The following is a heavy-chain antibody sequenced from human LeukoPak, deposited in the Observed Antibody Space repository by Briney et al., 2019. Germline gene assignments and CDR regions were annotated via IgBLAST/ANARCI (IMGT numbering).Heavy chain of an antibody. Sequence: PGGSLRLSCAASGFTISSYSMNWVRQAPGKGLEWVSSISSSSSYIYYADSVKGRFTISRDNAKNSLYLQMNSLRAEDTAVYYCARGGYSYGPPFFDYWGQGTLVTVSS. CDR3: ARGGYSYGPPFFDY. D-gene: IGHD5-18*01. V-gene: IGHV3-21*01. J-gene: IGHJ4*02. CDR1: GFTISSYS. CDR2: ISSSSSYI.